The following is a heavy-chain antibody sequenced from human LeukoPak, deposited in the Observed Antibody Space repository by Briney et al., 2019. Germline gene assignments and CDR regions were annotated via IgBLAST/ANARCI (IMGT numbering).Heavy chain of an antibody. Sequence: ASVKVSCKDSGYTFTGRYLHWVREAPGQELEWMGWINPNNGGTQYARKVQGRVTMTRDTSISTAYLELSRLRSDDTTVYYCAGEGDSGSYYAYWGQGTLVTVSS. D-gene: IGHD1-26*01. CDR1: GYTFTGRY. J-gene: IGHJ4*02. CDR3: AGEGDSGSYYAY. V-gene: IGHV1-2*02. CDR2: INPNNGGT.